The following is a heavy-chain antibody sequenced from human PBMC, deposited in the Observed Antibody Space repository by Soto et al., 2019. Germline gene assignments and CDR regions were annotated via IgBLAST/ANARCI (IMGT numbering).Heavy chain of an antibody. V-gene: IGHV1-24*01. D-gene: IGHD2-2*01. J-gene: IGHJ6*02. CDR2: FDPEDGET. CDR3: ATDLPDHKGYYYGMDV. Sequence: ASVKVSCKASGYTLTELSMHWVRQAPGKGLEWMGGFDPEDGETIYAQKFQGRVTMTEDTSTDTAYMELSSLRSEDTAVYYCATDLPDHKGYYYGMDVWGQGTTVTVSS. CDR1: GYTLTELS.